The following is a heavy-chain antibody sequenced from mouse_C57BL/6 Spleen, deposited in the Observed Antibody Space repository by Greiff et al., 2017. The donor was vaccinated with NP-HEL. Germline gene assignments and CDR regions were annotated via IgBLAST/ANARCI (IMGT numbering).Heavy chain of an antibody. CDR3: ARGLRPWYFDV. V-gene: IGHV1-52*01. CDR2: IDPSDSET. D-gene: IGHD1-1*01. J-gene: IGHJ1*03. CDR1: GYTFTSYW. Sequence: QVQLQQSGAELVRPGSSVKLSCKASGYTFTSYWMHWVKQRPIQGLEWIGNIDPSDSETHYNQKFKDKATLTVDKSSSTAYMQLSSLTSEDSAVYYCARGLRPWYFDVWGTGTTVTVSS.